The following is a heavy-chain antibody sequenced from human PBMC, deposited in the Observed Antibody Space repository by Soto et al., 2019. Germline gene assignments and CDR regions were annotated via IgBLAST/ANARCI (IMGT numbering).Heavy chain of an antibody. CDR1: GFIFSKYS. J-gene: IGHJ4*02. V-gene: IGHV3-48*02. Sequence: GGSLRLSCGASGFIFSKYSMNWVRQAPGKGLEWLSYISSNSVTIYYADSVRGRFTIFRDNAKNSLYLQMNSLRDEDTAVYYCARGDILGTRSFDYWGQGALVTVS. D-gene: IGHD1-26*01. CDR3: ARGDILGTRSFDY. CDR2: ISSNSVTI.